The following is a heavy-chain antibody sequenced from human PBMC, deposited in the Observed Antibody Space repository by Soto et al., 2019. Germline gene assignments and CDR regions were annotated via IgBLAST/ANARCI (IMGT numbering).Heavy chain of an antibody. CDR2: IFYSGST. J-gene: IGHJ6*03. D-gene: IGHD3-9*01. Sequence: QVQLQESGPGLVKPSQTLSLTCTVSGGSISSGGYYWSWIRQHPGKGLEWVGYIFYSGSTYYNPSLKSGVTISVDTSKNQFSLKLSSVTAADTAVYYCATGGITIFLHNNDYYMHVWGKGTTDTVSS. CDR3: ATGGITIFLHNNDYYMHV. V-gene: IGHV4-31*03. CDR1: GGSISSGGYY.